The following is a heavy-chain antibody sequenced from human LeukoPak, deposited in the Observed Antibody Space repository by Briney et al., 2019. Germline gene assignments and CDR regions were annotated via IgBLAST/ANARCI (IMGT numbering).Heavy chain of an antibody. CDR1: GGSISGYY. D-gene: IGHD5-18*01. J-gene: IGHJ6*03. CDR2: LHCSGST. CDR3: ARTTEGGYTYGYFYYYYMDV. Sequence: PSETLSLTCTVSGGSISGYYWSWIRQPPGKGLEWIGYLHCSGSTNYNPSLKSRVTISVDTSKNQFSLKLSSVTAADTAVYYCARTTEGGYTYGYFYYYYMDVWGKGTTVTISS. V-gene: IGHV4-59*01.